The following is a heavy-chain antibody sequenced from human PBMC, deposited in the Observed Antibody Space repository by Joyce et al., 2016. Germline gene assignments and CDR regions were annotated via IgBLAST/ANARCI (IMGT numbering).Heavy chain of an antibody. D-gene: IGHD2-8*02. CDR3: ARDLTGSYYYGLDV. CDR2: IWYDATNK. V-gene: IGHV3-33*01. CDR1: GFSFSSYG. Sequence: QAQLVESGGGVAQPGKSLRLSCSGSGFSFSSYGMHWVRQAPGKGLEWLAVIWYDATNKYYADSVKGRFAISREKSKKTLYLQLNSLRAEDTAVYYCARDLTGSYYYGLDVWGQGTTVTVSS. J-gene: IGHJ6*02.